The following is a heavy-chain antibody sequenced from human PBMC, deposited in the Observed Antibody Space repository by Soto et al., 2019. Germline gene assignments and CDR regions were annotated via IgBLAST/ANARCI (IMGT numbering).Heavy chain of an antibody. CDR1: GGSISSGGYY. D-gene: IGHD3-22*01. CDR2: IYYSGST. CDR3: ARDLTYYYDSSGYYYGWFDP. J-gene: IGHJ5*02. V-gene: IGHV4-31*03. Sequence: SETLSLTCTVSGGSISSGGYYWSWIRQHPGKGLEWIGYIYYSGSTYYNPSLKSRVTISVDTSKNQFSLELSSVTAADTAVYYCARDLTYYYDSSGYYYGWFDPWGQGTLVTVSS.